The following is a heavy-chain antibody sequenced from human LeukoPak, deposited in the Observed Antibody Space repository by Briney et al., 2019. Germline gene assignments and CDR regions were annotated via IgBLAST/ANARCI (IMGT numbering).Heavy chain of an antibody. CDR1: GFTFSSYS. V-gene: IGHV3-21*01. D-gene: IGHD2-15*01. Sequence: GGSLRLSCAASGFTFSSYSMNWVRQAPGKGLEWVSSISSSSSYIYYADSVKGRFTISRDNAKNSLYLQMNSLRAEDTAVYYCVRDPGYCSGGSCYYAFDIWGQGTMVTVSS. J-gene: IGHJ3*02. CDR3: VRDPGYCSGGSCYYAFDI. CDR2: ISSSSSYI.